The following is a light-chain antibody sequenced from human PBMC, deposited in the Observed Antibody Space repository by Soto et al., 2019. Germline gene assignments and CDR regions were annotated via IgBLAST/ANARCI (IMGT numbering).Light chain of an antibody. CDR1: SSDVGGYQF. CDR3: ASHAGSSHAWV. J-gene: IGLJ3*02. CDR2: EVT. V-gene: IGLV2-11*01. Sequence: QLVLTQPRSVSGSPGQSVTISCTGTSSDVGGYQFVSWYQQYPGKAPKVMIYEVTKRPSGVPDRFSGSKSGNTASLTVSGLQADDEADYYCASHAGSSHAWVFGGGTKLTVL.